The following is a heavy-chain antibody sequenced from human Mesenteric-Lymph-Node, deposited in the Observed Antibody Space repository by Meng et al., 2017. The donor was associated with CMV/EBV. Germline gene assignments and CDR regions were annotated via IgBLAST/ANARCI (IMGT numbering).Heavy chain of an antibody. CDR3: ARSRGGPDY. J-gene: IGHJ4*02. V-gene: IGHV3-21*01. D-gene: IGHD6-25*01. CDR1: GFTFSTYT. CDR2: ITSTSSYI. Sequence: GESLTISCAASGFTFSTYTMKWVRQAPGKGLEWVSSITSTSSYIYYADSVKGRFTISRDNARNSLYLQMNSLRVEDTAVYYCARSRGGPDYWGQGTLVTVSS.